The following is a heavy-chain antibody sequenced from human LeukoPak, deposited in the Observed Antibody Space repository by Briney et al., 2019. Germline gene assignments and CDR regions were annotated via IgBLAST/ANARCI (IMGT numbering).Heavy chain of an antibody. CDR2: INHSGST. CDR1: GGSFSGYY. D-gene: IGHD6-19*01. CDR3: ARRSGSGWNYFDY. Sequence: SETLSLTCAVYGGSFSGYYWSWIRQPPGKGLEWIGEINHSGSTNYNPSLKSRVTISVDTSKNQFSLKLSSVTAADTAMYYCARRSGSGWNYFDYWGQGTLVTVSS. J-gene: IGHJ4*02. V-gene: IGHV4-34*01.